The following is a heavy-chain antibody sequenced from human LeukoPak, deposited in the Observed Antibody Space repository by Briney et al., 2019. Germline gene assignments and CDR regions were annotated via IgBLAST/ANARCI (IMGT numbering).Heavy chain of an antibody. Sequence: PSETLSLTCTVSGGSISSSSYYWGWIRQPPGKGLEWIGSIYYSGSTYYNPSLKSRVTISVDTSKNQFSLKLSSVTAADTAVYYCARVGAAAGISRTPRVDNWFDPWGQGTLVTVSS. J-gene: IGHJ5*02. CDR1: GGSISSSSYY. CDR2: IYYSGST. CDR3: ARVGAAAGISRTPRVDNWFDP. V-gene: IGHV4-39*07. D-gene: IGHD6-13*01.